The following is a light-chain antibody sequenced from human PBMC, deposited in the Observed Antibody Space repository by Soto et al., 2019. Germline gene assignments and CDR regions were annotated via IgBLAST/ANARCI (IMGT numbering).Light chain of an antibody. Sequence: DIQMTQSPSTLSASVGDRVTITCRASQSISSWLAWYQQKPGKAPKLLIYAASTLQNGVPSRFSGSGSGTEFTLTISSLQPEDFATYYCQQLNSYPTFGPGTKVDIK. CDR1: QSISSW. CDR2: AAS. V-gene: IGKV1-5*01. J-gene: IGKJ3*01. CDR3: QQLNSYPT.